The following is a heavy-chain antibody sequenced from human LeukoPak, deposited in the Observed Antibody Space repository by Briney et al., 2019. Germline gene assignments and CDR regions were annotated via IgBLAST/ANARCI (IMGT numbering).Heavy chain of an antibody. Sequence: SETLSLTCAVYGGSFSGYYWSWIRQPPGKGLEWIGEINHSGSTNYNPSLKSRVTISVDTSKNQFSLKLSSVTAADTAVYYCARWILGYCSSTSCYRPPTAYFDHWGQGTLVTVSS. CDR1: GGSFSGYY. D-gene: IGHD2-2*02. CDR3: ARWILGYCSSTSCYRPPTAYFDH. J-gene: IGHJ4*02. V-gene: IGHV4-34*01. CDR2: INHSGST.